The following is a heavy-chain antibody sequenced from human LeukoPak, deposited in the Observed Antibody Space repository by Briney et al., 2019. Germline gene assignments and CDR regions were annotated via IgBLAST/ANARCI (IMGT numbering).Heavy chain of an antibody. Sequence: GGSLRLSCAASGFTFSSYSMNWVRQAPGKGLEWVSSISSSSSYIYYADSVKGRFTISRDNAKSSLYLQMNSLTAEDTAVYYCASHVVVAAIVAAGFDPWGQGTLVTVSS. CDR1: GFTFSSYS. CDR2: ISSSSSYI. D-gene: IGHD2-15*01. J-gene: IGHJ5*02. CDR3: ASHVVVAAIVAAGFDP. V-gene: IGHV3-21*01.